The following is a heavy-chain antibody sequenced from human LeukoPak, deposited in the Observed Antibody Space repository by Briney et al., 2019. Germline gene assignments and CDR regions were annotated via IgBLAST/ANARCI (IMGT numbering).Heavy chain of an antibody. V-gene: IGHV3-7*01. J-gene: IGHJ4*02. CDR3: AKGGHVDY. CDR2: IKANGRET. CDR1: GFTFSTYW. Sequence: PGGSLRLSCAASGFTFSTYWMTRVRQAPGKGLEWVANIKANGRETYYVDSVKGRFTISRDNAQKSLYLQLNSLRVEDTAIYYCAKGGHVDYCGQGSLVTVSS. D-gene: IGHD1-26*01.